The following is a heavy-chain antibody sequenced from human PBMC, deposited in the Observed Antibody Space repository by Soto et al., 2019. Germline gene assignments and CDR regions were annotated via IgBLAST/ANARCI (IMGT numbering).Heavy chain of an antibody. CDR2: VHDSWGS. Sequence: SETLSLTCTVSGGSISSYYWSWIRQPPGKGLEWIGYVHDSWGSHYNPSLKSRVAISLDTSKSQFSLKLTSVTAADTAVYYCARARSSSGYYYPRLYFDYWGQGTLVTVS. CDR1: GGSISSYY. D-gene: IGHD3-22*01. J-gene: IGHJ4*02. CDR3: ARARSSSGYYYPRLYFDY. V-gene: IGHV4-59*12.